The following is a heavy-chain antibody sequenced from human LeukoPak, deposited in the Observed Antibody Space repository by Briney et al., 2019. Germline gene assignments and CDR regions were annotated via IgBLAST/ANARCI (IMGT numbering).Heavy chain of an antibody. D-gene: IGHD3-10*01. CDR3: ARCATMVRGVHYFDY. J-gene: IGHJ4*02. V-gene: IGHV1-2*02. CDR2: INTNSGGT. Sequence: GASVKVSCKASGGTFSSYTITWVRQPPAQGLEWVGWINTNSGGTNYAQKFQGRVTMTMDTSSSTAYMELSRLRSDDTAVYYCARCATMVRGVHYFDYWGQGTLVTVSS. CDR1: GGTFSSYT.